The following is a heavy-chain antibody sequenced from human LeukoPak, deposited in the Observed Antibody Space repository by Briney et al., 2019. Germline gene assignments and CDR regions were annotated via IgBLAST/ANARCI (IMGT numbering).Heavy chain of an antibody. CDR2: INPHSGGT. CDR3: ARSTSLVTACDF. V-gene: IGHV1-2*02. Sequence: GASVKVSCKASGYTLTDYYLHWVRQPPARGLEWMGWINPHSGGTNYGEKFQGRVTLTRDTSVNTAYMELTRLTFDDTAVYYCARSTSLVTACDFWGPGSLVSVSA. J-gene: IGHJ4*02. D-gene: IGHD2-21*02. CDR1: GYTLTDYY.